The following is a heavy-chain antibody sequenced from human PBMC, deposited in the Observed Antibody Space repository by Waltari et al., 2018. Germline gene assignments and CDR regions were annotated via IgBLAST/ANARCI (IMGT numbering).Heavy chain of an antibody. D-gene: IGHD6-13*01. Sequence: QVQLQQWGAGLLKPSETLSLTCAVYGGSFSGYYWSWIRQPPGKGLEWIGEINHSGRTNYNPSLKGRVTISVDTSKNQFALKLSSVTAADTAVYYCARGRRAAVFPYYFDYWGQGTLVTVSS. CDR2: INHSGRT. CDR3: ARGRRAAVFPYYFDY. J-gene: IGHJ4*02. V-gene: IGHV4-34*01. CDR1: GGSFSGYY.